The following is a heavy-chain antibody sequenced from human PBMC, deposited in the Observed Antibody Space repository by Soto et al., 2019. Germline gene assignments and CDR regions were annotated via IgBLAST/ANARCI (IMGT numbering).Heavy chain of an antibody. V-gene: IGHV1-18*01. J-gene: IGHJ3*02. CDR2: ISAYNGNT. CDR1: GYTFTSYG. Sequence: ASVKVSCKASGYTFTSYGISWVRQAPGQGLEWMGWISAYNGNTNYAQKFQGQVTISADKSNTTAYLQWSGLKASDTSMYYCARQRIEAAFDAFDSWGQGTMVTVSS. D-gene: IGHD6-13*01. CDR3: ARQRIEAAFDAFDS.